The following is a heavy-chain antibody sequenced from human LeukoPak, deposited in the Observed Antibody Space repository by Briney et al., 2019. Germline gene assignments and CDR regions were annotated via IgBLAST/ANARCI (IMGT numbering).Heavy chain of an antibody. J-gene: IGHJ4*02. CDR3: ARDQSGGSSWYSFHFDY. CDR2: ISSSSSTI. V-gene: IGHV3-48*04. CDR1: GFTFSSYS. D-gene: IGHD6-13*01. Sequence: GGSLRLSCAASGFTFSSYSMNWVRQAPGKGLEWVSYISSSSSTIYYADSVKGRFTISRDNAKNSLYLQMNSLRAEDTAVYYCARDQSGGSSWYSFHFDYWGQGTLVTVSS.